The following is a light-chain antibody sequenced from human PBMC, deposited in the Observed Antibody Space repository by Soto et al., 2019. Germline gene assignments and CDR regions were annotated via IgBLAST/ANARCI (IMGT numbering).Light chain of an antibody. CDR2: AAS. Sequence: AIRMTQYPSSFSASTGDRVTITCRASQGISSYLAWYQQKPGKAPKLLIYAASPLQSGVPSRFSGSGSGTEFTLTISCLQSEYFATYYCQQYYSYLFTFGPGTKVDIK. CDR3: QQYYSYLFT. CDR1: QGISSY. V-gene: IGKV1-8*01. J-gene: IGKJ3*01.